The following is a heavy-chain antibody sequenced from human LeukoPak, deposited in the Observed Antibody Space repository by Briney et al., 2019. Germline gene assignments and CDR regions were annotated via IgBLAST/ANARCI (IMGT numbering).Heavy chain of an antibody. Sequence: GGSLRLSCEASGFTFSRYWMHWARQAPGKGLVWVSRIKSDGKTNYAGSVEGRFTISRENAKNTVSLQMDSLRAEDTGVYYCARSPSEVGGYYPEYFRHWGQGTLVTVSS. J-gene: IGHJ1*01. CDR2: IKSDGKT. CDR1: GFTFSRYW. CDR3: ARSPSEVGGYYPEYFRH. V-gene: IGHV3-74*01. D-gene: IGHD3-22*01.